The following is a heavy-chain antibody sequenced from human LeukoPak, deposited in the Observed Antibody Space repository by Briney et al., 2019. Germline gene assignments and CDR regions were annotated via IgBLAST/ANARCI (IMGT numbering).Heavy chain of an antibody. CDR3: AKEGVEYYYDSSGYYNSGYFQH. D-gene: IGHD3-22*01. CDR2: ISSSSSYI. CDR1: GFTFSSYS. V-gene: IGHV3-21*04. J-gene: IGHJ1*01. Sequence: PGGSLRLSCAASGFTFSSYSMNWVRQAPGKGLEWVSSISSSSSYIYYADSVKGRFTISRDNAKNSLYLQMNSLRAEDTAVYYCAKEGVEYYYDSSGYYNSGYFQHWGQGTLVTVSS.